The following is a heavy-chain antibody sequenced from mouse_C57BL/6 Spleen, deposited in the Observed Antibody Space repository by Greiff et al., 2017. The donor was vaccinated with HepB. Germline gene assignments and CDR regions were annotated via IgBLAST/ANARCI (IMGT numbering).Heavy chain of an antibody. CDR2: ISSGSSTI. D-gene: IGHD1-2*01. J-gene: IGHJ4*01. V-gene: IGHV5-17*01. CDR3: ARGTTASMDY. Sequence: DVKLVESGGGLVKPGGSLKLSCAASGFTFSDYGMHWVRQAPEKGLEWVAYISSGSSTIYYADTVKGRFTISRDNAKNTLFLQMTSLRSEDTAMYYCARGTTASMDYWGQGTSVTVSS. CDR1: GFTFSDYG.